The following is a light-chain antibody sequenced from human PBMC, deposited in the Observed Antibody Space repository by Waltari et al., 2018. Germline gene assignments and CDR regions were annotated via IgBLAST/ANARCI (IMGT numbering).Light chain of an antibody. CDR2: DVT. V-gene: IGLV2-14*03. CDR1: SSDAGGYNY. J-gene: IGLJ3*02. CDR3: SSYTSSSSWV. Sequence: QSALTQPASVSGSPGQSITISCTGTSSDAGGYNYVSWYQQHPGKAPKLMIYDVTNRPSGVSNRFSGSKSGDTASLTISGLQAEDEADYYCSSYTSSSSWVFGGGTKVTVL.